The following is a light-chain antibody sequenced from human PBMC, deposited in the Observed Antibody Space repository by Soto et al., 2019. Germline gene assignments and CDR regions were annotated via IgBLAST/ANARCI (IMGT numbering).Light chain of an antibody. CDR1: QSIRSSS. J-gene: IGKJ1*01. CDR2: GGS. CDR3: QQYDSSPRT. Sequence: EIVLTQSPGTLSLSPGERATLSCRASQSIRSSSLAWYQQKPGQAPRLLIYGGSSRATGIPDRFSGSGSGTDFTLTISRLEPEDFAVYYCQQYDSSPRTFGQGTKVDIK. V-gene: IGKV3-20*01.